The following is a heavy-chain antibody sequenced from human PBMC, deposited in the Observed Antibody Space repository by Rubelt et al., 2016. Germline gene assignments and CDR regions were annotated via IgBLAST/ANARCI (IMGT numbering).Heavy chain of an antibody. V-gene: IGHV4-39*07. CDR1: GGSISSSTSY. Sequence: QLQLQESGPGLVKPSETLSLTCSVSGGSISSSTSYWGWIRQPPGKGLEWIGSIFYSGSTSYNPSLKSRVTISVDTPKNQFSLKLSSVTAADTAVYYCARDLGQDVGYSYGYDYWGQGTLVTVSS. J-gene: IGHJ4*02. D-gene: IGHD5-18*01. CDR2: IFYSGST. CDR3: ARDLGQDVGYSYGYDY.